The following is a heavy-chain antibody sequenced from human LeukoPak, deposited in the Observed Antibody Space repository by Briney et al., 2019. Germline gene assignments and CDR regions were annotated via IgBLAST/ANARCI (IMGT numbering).Heavy chain of an antibody. V-gene: IGHV1-46*01. CDR3: AATAVAGTGAFDI. D-gene: IGHD6-19*01. CDR2: INPSGGST. Sequence: ASVKVSCKASGYTFTSYYVHWVRQAPGQGLEWMGIINPSGGSTSYAQKFQGRVTMTRDTSTSTVYMELSSLRSEDTAVYYCAATAVAGTGAFDIWGQGTMVTVSS. CDR1: GYTFTSYY. J-gene: IGHJ3*02.